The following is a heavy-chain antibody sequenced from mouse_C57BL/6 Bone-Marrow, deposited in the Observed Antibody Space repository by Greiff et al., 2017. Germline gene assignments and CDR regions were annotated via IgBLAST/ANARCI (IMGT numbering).Heavy chain of an antibody. Sequence: DVKLVESGGGLVKPGGSLKLSCAASGFTFSSYAMSWVRQTPEKRLEWVATISDGGSYTYYPDNVKGRFTISRDNAKNNLYLQMSHLKSEDTAMYYCAREIPDYGSSFYYAMDYWGQGTSGTGSS. D-gene: IGHD1-1*01. CDR3: AREIPDYGSSFYYAMDY. CDR1: GFTFSSYA. J-gene: IGHJ4*01. V-gene: IGHV5-4*01. CDR2: ISDGGSYT.